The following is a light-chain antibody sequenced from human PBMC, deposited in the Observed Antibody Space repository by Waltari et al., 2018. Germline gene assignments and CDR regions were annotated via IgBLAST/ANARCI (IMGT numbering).Light chain of an antibody. V-gene: IGLV2-14*01. CDR2: GFS. J-gene: IGLJ2*01. Sequence: QSALTQPASVSGSPGQSITISCTGTTSDVGTYNYVSWYQQHPGKVPKLMVYGFSSRPPGVSDSVAGSKSGNTASLTISGLQAEDEADYYCSSYTSRNTVVFGGGTKLTVL. CDR1: TSDVGTYNY. CDR3: SSYTSRNTVV.